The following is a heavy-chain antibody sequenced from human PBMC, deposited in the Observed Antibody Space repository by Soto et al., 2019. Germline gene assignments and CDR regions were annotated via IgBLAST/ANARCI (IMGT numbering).Heavy chain of an antibody. CDR2: IYYSGST. J-gene: IGHJ4*02. D-gene: IGHD2-21*02. CDR3: ARHWDLASEGLCGGDCSMSFDY. CDR1: GGSISSSSYY. Sequence: QLQLQESGPGLVKPSETLSLTCTVSGGSISSSSYYWGWIRQPPGKGLEWIGSIYYSGSTYYNPSLKSRVTISVDTSKNQFSLKLSSVTAADTAVYYCARHWDLASEGLCGGDCSMSFDYWGQGTLVTVSS. V-gene: IGHV4-39*01.